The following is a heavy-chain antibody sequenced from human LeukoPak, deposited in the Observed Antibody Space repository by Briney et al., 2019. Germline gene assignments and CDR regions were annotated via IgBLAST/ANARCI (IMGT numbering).Heavy chain of an antibody. J-gene: IGHJ4*02. CDR1: GGTFSSYA. CDR3: ARTPYGGNEFPYFDY. CDR2: IIPILGIA. Sequence: SVKVSCKASGGTFSSYAISWVRQAPGQGLEWMGRIIPILGIANYAQKFQGRVTITADKSTSTAYMELSSLRSEDTAVYYCARTPYGGNEFPYFDYWGQGTLVTVSS. D-gene: IGHD4-23*01. V-gene: IGHV1-69*04.